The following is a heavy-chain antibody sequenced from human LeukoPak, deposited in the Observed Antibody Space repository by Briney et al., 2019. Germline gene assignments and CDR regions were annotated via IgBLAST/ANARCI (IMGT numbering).Heavy chain of an antibody. Sequence: PSETLSLTCTVSGGSISSSSYYWGWIRQPPGKGLEWIGSIYYSGRTYYNPSLKSRVTISVDTPKNQFSLKLSSVTAADTAVYYCARLTVGSDAFDIWGQGTMVTVSS. CDR2: IYYSGRT. CDR1: GGSISSSSYY. D-gene: IGHD1-26*01. V-gene: IGHV4-39*01. CDR3: ARLTVGSDAFDI. J-gene: IGHJ3*02.